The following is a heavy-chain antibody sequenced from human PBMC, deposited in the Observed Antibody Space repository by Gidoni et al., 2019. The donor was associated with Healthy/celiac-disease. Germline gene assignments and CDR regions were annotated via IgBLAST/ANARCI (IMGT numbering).Heavy chain of an antibody. CDR1: GFPFGDYA. V-gene: IGHV3-49*04. CDR3: TRESGLTREWDYYDSSGYLGY. CDR2: IRSKAYGGTT. J-gene: IGHJ4*02. Sequence: EVQLVESGGGLVQPGRSLRLSCTASGFPFGDYAMSWVRQAPGKGLEWVGFIRSKAYGGTTEYAASVKGRFTISRDDSKSIAYLQMNSLKTEDTAVYYCTRESGLTREWDYYDSSGYLGYWGQGTLVTVSS. D-gene: IGHD3-22*01.